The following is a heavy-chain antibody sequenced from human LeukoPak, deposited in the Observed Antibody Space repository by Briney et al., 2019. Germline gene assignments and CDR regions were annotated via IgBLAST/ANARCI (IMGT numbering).Heavy chain of an antibody. J-gene: IGHJ6*03. Sequence: KPGGSLRLSCAASGFTFSSYSMNWVRQAPGKGLEWVSSISSSSSYIYYADSVKGRFTISRDNAKNSLYLQMNSLRAEDTAVYYCAKFSHPGGDYGGYYYYYYMDVWGKGTTVTVSS. CDR1: GFTFSSYS. D-gene: IGHD4-17*01. CDR2: ISSSSSYI. CDR3: AKFSHPGGDYGGYYYYYYMDV. V-gene: IGHV3-21*04.